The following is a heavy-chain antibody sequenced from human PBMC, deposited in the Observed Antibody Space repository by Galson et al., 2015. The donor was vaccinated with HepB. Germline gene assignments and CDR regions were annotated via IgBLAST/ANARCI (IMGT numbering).Heavy chain of an antibody. J-gene: IGHJ4*02. CDR1: GFTFSSNW. CDR2: INPDGTST. V-gene: IGHV3-74*01. Sequence: SLRLSCAAPGFTFSSNWMHWVRQAPGKGLVWVSRINPDGTSTSYADSAKGRFTISRDNAKDTLYLQMNSLRADDTAVYYCSRGPGSGSNNYYPGDYWGRGTLVTVSS. D-gene: IGHD3-10*01. CDR3: SRGPGSGSNNYYPGDY.